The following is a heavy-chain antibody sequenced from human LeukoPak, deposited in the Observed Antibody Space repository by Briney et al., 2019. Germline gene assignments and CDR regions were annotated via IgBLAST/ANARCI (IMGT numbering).Heavy chain of an antibody. D-gene: IGHD3-10*01. CDR1: GFTFSSYW. CDR3: ATGNGGAFDI. V-gene: IGHV3-74*01. J-gene: IGHJ3*02. Sequence: GGSLRLSCAASGFTFSSYWMHWVREAPGKGLVWVSSIKSDGSSPSYAASVKGRLTISRDNARNPLYLQMTSLRTEDTAVYYCATGNGGAFDIWGQGTMVTVSA. CDR2: IKSDGSSP.